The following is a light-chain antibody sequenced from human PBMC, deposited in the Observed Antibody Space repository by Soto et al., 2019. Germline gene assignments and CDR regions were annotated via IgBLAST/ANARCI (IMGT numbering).Light chain of an antibody. V-gene: IGLV2-8*01. J-gene: IGLJ1*01. Sequence: QSVLTQPPSASGSPGQALTISCTGTNSDIGSYNYVSWYQQHPGKAPKLMIYDVSERPSGVPDRFPGSKSGNTASLTVSGLQAEDEADYYCRSYAGSNVYVFGSGTKLTVL. CDR2: DVS. CDR1: NSDIGSYNY. CDR3: RSYAGSNVYV.